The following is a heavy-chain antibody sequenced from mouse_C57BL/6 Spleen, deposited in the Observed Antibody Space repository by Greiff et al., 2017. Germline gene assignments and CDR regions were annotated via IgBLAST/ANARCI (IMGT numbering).Heavy chain of an antibody. D-gene: IGHD2-2*01. CDR2: ISYDGSN. CDR3: ARVEDGYDFLSY. J-gene: IGHJ3*01. CDR1: GYSITSGYY. V-gene: IGHV3-6*01. Sequence: EVQRVESGPGLVKPSQSLSLTCSVTGYSITSGYYWNWIRQFPGNKLEWIGYISYDGSNNYNPSLKNRISITRDTSKNQFFLKLNSVTTEDPATYYCARVEDGYDFLSYWGQGTLVTVSA.